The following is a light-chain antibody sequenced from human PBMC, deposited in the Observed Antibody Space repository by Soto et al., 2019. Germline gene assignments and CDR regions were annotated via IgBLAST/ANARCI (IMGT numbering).Light chain of an antibody. J-gene: IGKJ5*01. CDR3: QQLNSYPIT. CDR2: DAS. V-gene: IGKV1-9*01. Sequence: IQLTQSPSSLSASVGDRVTITCRASQGISSKLAWHQQKPGNAPKLLIYDASTLQGGVPSRFSGSGSGTDFTLTISSLQPEDFATYYCQQLNSYPITFGQGTRLE. CDR1: QGISSK.